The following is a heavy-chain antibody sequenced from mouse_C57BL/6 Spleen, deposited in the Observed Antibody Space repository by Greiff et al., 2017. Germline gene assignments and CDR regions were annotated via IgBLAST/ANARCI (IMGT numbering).Heavy chain of an antibody. D-gene: IGHD2-4*01. Sequence: QVQLQQSGAELARPGASVKLSCKASGYTFTSYGISWVKQRTGQGLEWIGEIYPRSGNTYYNEKFKGKATLTADKSSSTAYMELRSLTSEDSAVYFCARKGGHDYEGYFDYWGQGTTLTVSS. V-gene: IGHV1-81*01. CDR1: GYTFTSYG. CDR3: ARKGGHDYEGYFDY. J-gene: IGHJ2*01. CDR2: IYPRSGNT.